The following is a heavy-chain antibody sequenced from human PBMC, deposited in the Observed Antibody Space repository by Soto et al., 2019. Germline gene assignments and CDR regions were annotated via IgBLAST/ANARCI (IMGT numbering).Heavy chain of an antibody. CDR1: GGTFSRHA. J-gene: IGHJ4*02. V-gene: IGHV1-69*01. D-gene: IGHD3-22*01. CDR2: FIPTFGTA. Sequence: QVQLVQSGAEVRKPGSSVKVSCKASGGTFSRHAISWVRQAPGQGLEWMGGFIPTFGTANHAQKFQGRVTIIADESTSTVYMELSSLRSEDTAMYYCARGWGYDSNDYYYAYWGQGTLVIVSS. CDR3: ARGWGYDSNDYYYAY.